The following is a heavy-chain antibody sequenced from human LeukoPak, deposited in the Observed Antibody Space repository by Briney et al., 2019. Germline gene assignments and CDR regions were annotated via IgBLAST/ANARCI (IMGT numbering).Heavy chain of an antibody. Sequence: GGSLRLSCAASGFTFSSYAVSWVRQAPGKGLEWVSTISGSGGDTYYADSVKGRFTISRENSKNTLYLQMNSLGAEDTAVYYCARIPSSWSYFDYWGQGTLVTVAS. V-gene: IGHV3-23*01. CDR3: ARIPSSWSYFDY. J-gene: IGHJ4*02. D-gene: IGHD6-13*01. CDR1: GFTFSSYA. CDR2: ISGSGGDT.